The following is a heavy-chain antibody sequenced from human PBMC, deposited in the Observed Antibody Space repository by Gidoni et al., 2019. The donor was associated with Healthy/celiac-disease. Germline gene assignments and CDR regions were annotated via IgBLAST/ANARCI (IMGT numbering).Heavy chain of an antibody. J-gene: IGHJ3*02. CDR3: ARELEVGATTKGAFDI. CDR1: GFTFSSYA. V-gene: IGHV3-30*01. Sequence: QVQLVESGGGVVQPGRSLRLSCAASGFTFSSYAMHWVRQAPGKGLEWVAVISYAGSNKYYADSVKGRFTISRDNSKNTLYLQMNSLRAEDTAVYYCARELEVGATTKGAFDIWGQGTMVTVSS. CDR2: ISYAGSNK. D-gene: IGHD1-26*01.